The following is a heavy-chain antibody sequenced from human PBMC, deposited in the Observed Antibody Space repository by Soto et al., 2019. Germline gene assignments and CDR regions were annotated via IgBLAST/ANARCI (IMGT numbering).Heavy chain of an antibody. CDR2: IYYSGST. Sequence: SVGFGGRRIIKTQRKGLEWIGYIYYSGSTNYNPSLKSRVTISVDTSKNQFSLKLSSVTAADTAVYYCARGGAVAATGRGYFQHWGQGTLVTVSS. CDR3: ARGGAVAATGRGYFQH. V-gene: IGHV4-61*08. D-gene: IGHD6-19*01. CDR1: SVGFG. J-gene: IGHJ1*01.